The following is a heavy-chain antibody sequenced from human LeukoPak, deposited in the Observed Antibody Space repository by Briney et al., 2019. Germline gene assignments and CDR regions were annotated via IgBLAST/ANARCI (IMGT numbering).Heavy chain of an antibody. CDR3: ARAYCSSTSCLYYYYMDV. D-gene: IGHD2-2*01. Sequence: GASVKVSCKASGYTFTGYYMHWVRQAPGQGLEWMGWINPNSGGTNYAQKFQGRVTMTRDTSISTAYMELSRLRSDDTAVYYCARAYCSSTSCLYYYYMDVWGKGTTVTVSS. CDR2: INPNSGGT. V-gene: IGHV1-2*02. J-gene: IGHJ6*03. CDR1: GYTFTGYY.